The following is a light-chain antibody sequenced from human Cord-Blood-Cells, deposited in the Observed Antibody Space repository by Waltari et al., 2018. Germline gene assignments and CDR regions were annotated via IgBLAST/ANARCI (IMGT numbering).Light chain of an antibody. J-gene: IGLJ3*02. V-gene: IGLV1-47*01. CDR1: SSNIGSNY. Sequence: QSVLTQPPPASGTPGQRVTISCSGSSSNIGSNYVYWYQQLPGTAPKLLIYRNNQRPSGVPDRFSGSKSGTSASLAISGLRSEDEADYYCAAWDDSLSGREVFGGGTKLTVL. CDR3: AAWDDSLSGREV. CDR2: RNN.